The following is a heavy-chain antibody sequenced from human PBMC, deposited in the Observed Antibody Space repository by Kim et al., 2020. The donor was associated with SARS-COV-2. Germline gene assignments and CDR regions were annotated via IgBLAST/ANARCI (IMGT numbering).Heavy chain of an antibody. CDR1: GFTFSNYA. V-gene: IGHV3-30-3*01. Sequence: GGSLRLSCAASGFTFSNYAMHWVRQAPGKGLEWVAVISYDGTNKYYIDSVKGRSTISRDNSRNTLYLQMNSLRAEDTAVYYCARDMSTSSYYYYVMDVWGQGTTVTVSS. CDR2: ISYDGTNK. CDR3: ARDMSTSSYYYYVMDV. J-gene: IGHJ6*02. D-gene: IGHD6-6*01.